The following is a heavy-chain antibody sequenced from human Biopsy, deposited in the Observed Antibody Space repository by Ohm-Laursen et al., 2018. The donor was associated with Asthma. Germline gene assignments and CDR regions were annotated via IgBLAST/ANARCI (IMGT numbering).Heavy chain of an antibody. J-gene: IGHJ4*02. V-gene: IGHV3-30*12. CDR1: GFSFSNFA. D-gene: IGHD3-10*01. CDR3: GRERSYMVDY. Sequence: SLRLSCTASGFSFSNFAIHWVCQAPGKGLEWVGVISKDASTQDYADSVKGRFTMARDNSKNTLDLQMNSLRAEDTALYYCGRERSYMVDYWGQGTLVIVSS. CDR2: ISKDASTQ.